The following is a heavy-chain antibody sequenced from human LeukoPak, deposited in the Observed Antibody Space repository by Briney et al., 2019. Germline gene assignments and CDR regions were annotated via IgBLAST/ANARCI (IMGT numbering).Heavy chain of an antibody. CDR2: IYYSGST. CDR1: GGSISSGDHH. Sequence: SETLSLTCTVSGGSISSGDHHWSWIRQPPGKGLEWIGYIYYSGSTYYNPSLKSRVTISVDTSKNQFSLKLSSVTAADTAVYYCAREAHITNGYYFDYWGQGTLVTVSS. V-gene: IGHV4-30-4*01. D-gene: IGHD2-8*01. J-gene: IGHJ4*02. CDR3: AREAHITNGYYFDY.